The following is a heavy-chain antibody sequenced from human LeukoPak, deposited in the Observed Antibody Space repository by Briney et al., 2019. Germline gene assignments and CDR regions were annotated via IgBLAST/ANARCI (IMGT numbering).Heavy chain of an antibody. Sequence: GGSLRLSCAASGFSFASFAMGWVRQPPGKGLEWVSTISDSGGRTHYADSVQGRFTISRDNSKNTLYLQINNLRAEDTAIYYCDAADFWGRGTLVTVSS. CDR1: GFSFASFA. J-gene: IGHJ4*02. CDR3: DAADF. CDR2: ISDSGGRT. D-gene: IGHD6-13*01. V-gene: IGHV3-23*01.